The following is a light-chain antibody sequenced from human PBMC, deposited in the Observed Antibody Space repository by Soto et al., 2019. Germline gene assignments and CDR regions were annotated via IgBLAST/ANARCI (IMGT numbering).Light chain of an antibody. J-gene: IGKJ4*01. CDR2: AAS. CDR1: QGISSH. CDR3: QHSHSTPLT. V-gene: IGKV1-39*01. Sequence: DIQMTQSPSTLSGSVGDRVTITCRASQGISSHLNWYQQKPGRAPKLLIYAASSLQSGVPSRFSGSGSGTDFTLTISSLQPEDFATYSCQHSHSTPLTFGGGTKVDIK.